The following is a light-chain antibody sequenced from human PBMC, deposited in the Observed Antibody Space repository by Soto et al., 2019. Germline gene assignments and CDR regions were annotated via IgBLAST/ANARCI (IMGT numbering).Light chain of an antibody. J-gene: IGKJ5*01. Sequence: QLTQSPSSLSASVGDRVTITCRASQGISSNLAWYQQKPGRAPKLLIFGASTLQSGVPSRFSGSGSGTDFTLTISSLQLEDFATYFCQKLNSYPHTFGQGTRLEIK. CDR1: QGISSN. CDR3: QKLNSYPHT. CDR2: GAS. V-gene: IGKV1-9*01.